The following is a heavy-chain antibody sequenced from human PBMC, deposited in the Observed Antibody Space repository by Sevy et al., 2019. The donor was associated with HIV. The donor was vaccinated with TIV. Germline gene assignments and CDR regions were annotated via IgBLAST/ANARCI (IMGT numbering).Heavy chain of an antibody. Sequence: APVKVSCKVSGYTLTKLSMHWVRQTPRKGLERMTTFDPEDGDPEDGKTIYAQKFLVRVTMTEDTSTDTAYMELSSLRSEDTAVYYCATTKDYYDSSGYPFDSWGQGTLVTVSS. CDR3: ATTKDYYDSSGYPFDS. CDR2: FDPEDGDPEDGKT. CDR1: GYTLTKLS. V-gene: IGHV1-24*01. J-gene: IGHJ4*02. D-gene: IGHD3-22*01.